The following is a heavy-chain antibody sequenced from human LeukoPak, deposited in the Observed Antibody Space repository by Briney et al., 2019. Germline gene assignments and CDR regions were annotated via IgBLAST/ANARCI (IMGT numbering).Heavy chain of an antibody. J-gene: IGHJ4*02. CDR2: INHSGST. CDR1: GGSFSGYY. V-gene: IGHV4-34*01. CDR3: AKSSIPDY. Sequence: SETLSLTCAVYGGSFSGYYWSWIRQPPGKGLEWIGEINHSGSTNYNPSLKSRVTISVDTSKNQFSLKLSSVTAADTAVYYCAKSSIPDYWGQGTLVTVSS. D-gene: IGHD2-2*01.